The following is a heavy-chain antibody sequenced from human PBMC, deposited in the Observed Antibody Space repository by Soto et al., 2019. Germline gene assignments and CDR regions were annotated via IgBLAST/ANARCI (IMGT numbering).Heavy chain of an antibody. CDR3: SADRPDIGVGWWV. V-gene: IGHV1-58*01. CDR1: GVTFTTSA. D-gene: IGHD2-15*01. Sequence: SVKVSCKASGVTFTTSAVQWVRQARGQRLEWIGWIVVGSGQTNYAQNFRGRVAITRDTSTATAYIELTGLTSEDTAVYFCSADRPDIGVGWWVWGQGTTVTVSS. J-gene: IGHJ6*02. CDR2: IVVGSGQT.